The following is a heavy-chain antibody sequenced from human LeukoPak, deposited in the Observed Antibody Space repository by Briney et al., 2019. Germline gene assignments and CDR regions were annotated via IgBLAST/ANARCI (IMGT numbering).Heavy chain of an antibody. J-gene: IGHJ4*02. D-gene: IGHD2-21*01. V-gene: IGHV5-51*01. CDR2: IYPGDSDT. CDR3: ARFTNMVVSLAY. CDR1: GYSFTSYW. Sequence: GESLKVSCKGSGYSFTSYWIGWVLQMPGKGLEWMGIIYPGDSDTRYRPSFQGQVTISADKSISTAYLQWRSLKASDTAMYSCARFTNMVVSLAYGGQEPLVTVSS.